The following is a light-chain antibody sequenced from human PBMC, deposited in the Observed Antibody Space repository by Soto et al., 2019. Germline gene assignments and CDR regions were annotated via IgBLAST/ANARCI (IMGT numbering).Light chain of an antibody. Sequence: QSALTQPASVSGSAGQSITISCSGTRRDVGAYNLVSWYQQHPGTAPKLIIYEVRNRPSGISSRFSGSRSGNTASLTISGLQSEDEGDYYCSEYTARGTLVFGGGTKVTVL. CDR2: EVR. V-gene: IGLV2-14*01. CDR3: SEYTARGTLV. CDR1: RRDVGAYNL. J-gene: IGLJ3*02.